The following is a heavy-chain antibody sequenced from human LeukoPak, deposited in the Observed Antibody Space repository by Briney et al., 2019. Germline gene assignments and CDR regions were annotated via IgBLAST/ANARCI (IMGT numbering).Heavy chain of an antibody. D-gene: IGHD1-14*01. CDR3: AREPPYYYYGMDV. V-gene: IGHV3-48*04. J-gene: IGHJ6*02. Sequence: GGSLRLSCAASGFTFSSCAMNWVRLAPGKGLDWVSYISSSSSTIYYADSVKGRFTISRDNAKNSLYLQMNSLRAEDTAVYYCAREPPYYYYGMDVWGQGTTVTVSS. CDR2: ISSSSSTI. CDR1: GFTFSSCA.